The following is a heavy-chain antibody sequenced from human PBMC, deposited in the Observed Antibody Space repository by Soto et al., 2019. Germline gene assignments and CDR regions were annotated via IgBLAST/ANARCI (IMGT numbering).Heavy chain of an antibody. CDR1: GFSLSGSA. CDR3: TAGTIVGALFDY. J-gene: IGHJ4*02. Sequence: GSLRLSCAASGFSLSGSAVHWVRQASGKGLEWVGRIRDRGNNYATTYGASVKGRFTISRDDSKNTAFLQMNSLKTEDTAIYYCTAGTIVGALFDYWGQGTLVTVSS. V-gene: IGHV3-73*01. CDR2: IRDRGNNYAT. D-gene: IGHD1-26*01.